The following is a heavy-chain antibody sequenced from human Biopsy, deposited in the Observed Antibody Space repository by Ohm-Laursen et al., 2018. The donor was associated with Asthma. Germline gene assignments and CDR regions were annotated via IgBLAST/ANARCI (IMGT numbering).Heavy chain of an antibody. V-gene: IGHV3-53*01. CDR1: GFAVSRDH. Sequence: SLRLSCAASGFAVSRDHMFWVRQAPGKGLEWVSVIYSGGTSHTADSVRGRFTISRDYSKNTLYLQMHSLRAEDTAVYYCARGGYYGDRRQHNGLDVWGQGTTVTVSS. CDR3: ARGGYYGDRRQHNGLDV. D-gene: IGHD4-17*01. CDR2: IYSGGTS. J-gene: IGHJ6*02.